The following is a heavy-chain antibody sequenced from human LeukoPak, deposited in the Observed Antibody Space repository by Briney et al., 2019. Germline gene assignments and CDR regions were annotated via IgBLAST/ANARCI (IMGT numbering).Heavy chain of an antibody. D-gene: IGHD5-12*01. CDR2: IYYSGST. V-gene: IGHV4-59*08. Sequence: SETLSFTCTVSGGSISSYYWSWIRQPPGKGLEWIGYIYYSGSTNYNPSLKSRVTISVDTSKNQFSLKLSSVTAADTAVYYCARRAWATDYFDYWGQGTLVTVSS. CDR3: ARRAWATDYFDY. CDR1: GGSISSYY. J-gene: IGHJ4*02.